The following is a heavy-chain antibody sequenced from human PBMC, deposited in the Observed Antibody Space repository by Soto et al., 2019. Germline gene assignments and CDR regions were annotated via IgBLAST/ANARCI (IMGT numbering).Heavy chain of an antibody. CDR2: IRSKANSYAT. CDR3: TRATVVTHYYGMDV. V-gene: IGHV3-73*02. CDR1: GFTFSGSA. Sequence: EVRLVESGGGLVQPGGSLKLSCAASGFTFSGSAMHWVRQASGKGLEWVGRIRSKANSYATAYAASVKGRFTISRDDSKNTAYLQMNSLKTEDTAVYYCTRATVVTHYYGMDVWGQGTTVTVAS. D-gene: IGHD4-17*01. J-gene: IGHJ6*01.